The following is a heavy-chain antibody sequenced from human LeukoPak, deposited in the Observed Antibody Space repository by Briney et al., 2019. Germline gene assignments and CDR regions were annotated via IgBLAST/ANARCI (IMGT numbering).Heavy chain of an antibody. CDR2: ISAYNGNT. J-gene: IGHJ4*02. CDR1: GYTFTSYG. Sequence: ASVKDSCKASGYTFTSYGISWVRQAPGQGLEWMGWISAYNGNTNYAQKLQGRVTMTTDTSTSTAYMELRSLRSDDTAVYYCARDTAGSGSYYLDYWGQGTLVTVSS. D-gene: IGHD1-26*01. V-gene: IGHV1-18*01. CDR3: ARDTAGSGSYYLDY.